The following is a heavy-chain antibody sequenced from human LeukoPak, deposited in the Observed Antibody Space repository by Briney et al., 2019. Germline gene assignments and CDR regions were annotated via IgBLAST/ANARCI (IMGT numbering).Heavy chain of an antibody. Sequence: GGSLRLSCSASGFTFSNFFMHWVRQAPGKGLEYVSSISADGGSTFYADSVKGRFTVSRDNSMNTLYPQMSSLRVEDTAVYYCVKDLIGTYAFDYWGQGTLITVSS. J-gene: IGHJ4*02. CDR1: GFTFSNFF. CDR3: VKDLIGTYAFDY. CDR2: ISADGGST. D-gene: IGHD1-26*01. V-gene: IGHV3-64D*08.